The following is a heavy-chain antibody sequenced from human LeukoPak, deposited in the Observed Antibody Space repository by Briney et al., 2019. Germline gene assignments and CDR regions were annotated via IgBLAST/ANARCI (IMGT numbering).Heavy chain of an antibody. V-gene: IGHV4-59*01. CDR2: IYYRGNT. J-gene: IGHJ6*02. CDR3: ARMVGLPGMDV. Sequence: PSETLSLTCTVSGGSISTYYWSWIRQPPGKGLEWIGYIYYRGNTNYNPSLQSRVSISVDTSKNQFSLKLSSVTAADTAVYYCARMVGLPGMDVWGQGTTVTVSS. D-gene: IGHD2-8*01. CDR1: GGSISTYY.